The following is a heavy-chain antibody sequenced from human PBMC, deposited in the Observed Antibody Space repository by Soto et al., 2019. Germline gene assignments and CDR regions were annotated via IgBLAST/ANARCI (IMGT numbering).Heavy chain of an antibody. Sequence: PSQTLSLTCAISGDSVSTSSGAWNWIRQSPSRGLEWLGRTYYNSNWYNDYAVSVKCRITINADTSKNQLSLLLNSVTPEDTAMYYCATSYGNAWYTFWGQGTQATVSS. CDR2: TYYNSNWYN. V-gene: IGHV6-1*01. CDR1: GDSVSTSSGA. J-gene: IGHJ4*02. CDR3: ATSYGNAWYTF. D-gene: IGHD6-13*01.